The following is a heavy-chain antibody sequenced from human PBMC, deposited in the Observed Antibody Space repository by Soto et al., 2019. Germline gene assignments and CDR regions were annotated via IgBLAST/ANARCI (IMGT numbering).Heavy chain of an antibody. CDR2: INHSGST. CDR3: ARGFRRRYFDY. CDR1: GGSFSGYY. J-gene: IGHJ4*02. V-gene: IGHV4-34*01. Sequence: SETLSLTCAVYGGSFSGYYWSWIRQPPGKGLEWIGEINHSGSTNYNPPLKSRVTISVDTSKNQFSLKLSSATAADTAVYYCARGFRRRYFDYWGQGTLVTVSS. D-gene: IGHD3-10*01.